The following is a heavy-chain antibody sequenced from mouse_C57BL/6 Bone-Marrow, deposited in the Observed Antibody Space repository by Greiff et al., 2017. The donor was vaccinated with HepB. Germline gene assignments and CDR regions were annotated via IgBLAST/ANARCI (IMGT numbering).Heavy chain of an antibody. Sequence: QVQLQQSDAELVKPGASVKISCKVSGYTFTDHTIHWMKQRPEQGLEWIGYIYPRDGSTKYNEKFKGKATLTADKSSSTAYMQLNSLTSEDSAVYVCAREGHLGHYYGPWFAYWGQGTLVTVSA. CDR1: GYTFTDHT. V-gene: IGHV1-78*01. D-gene: IGHD1-2*01. CDR3: AREGHLGHYYGPWFAY. CDR2: IYPRDGST. J-gene: IGHJ3*01.